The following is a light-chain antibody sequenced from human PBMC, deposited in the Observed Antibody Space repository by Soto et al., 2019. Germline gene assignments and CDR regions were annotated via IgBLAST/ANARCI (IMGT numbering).Light chain of an antibody. CDR3: QQYVSSPLT. CDR1: QSFSNNY. J-gene: IGKJ4*01. Sequence: EIGLTQSPGTLSLSQGEGATVSCRASQSFSNNYLAWYQQKPGQAPRLVISGASSRATAIPDRFSGSGSGTDFTLTISRLEPEDFAVYYCQQYVSSPLTFGGGTKVDIK. V-gene: IGKV3-20*01. CDR2: GAS.